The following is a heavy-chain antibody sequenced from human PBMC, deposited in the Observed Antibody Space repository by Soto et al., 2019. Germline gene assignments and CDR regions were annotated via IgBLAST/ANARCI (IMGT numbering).Heavy chain of an antibody. D-gene: IGHD2-15*01. CDR1: GGSISSGGYY. J-gene: IGHJ6*02. CDR2: IYYSGST. CDR3: ARASTRYCSGGSCYGYYYGMDV. V-gene: IGHV4-31*03. Sequence: SETLSLTCTVSGGSISSGGYYWSWIRQHPGKGLEWIGYIYYSGSTYYNPSLKSRVTISVDTSKNQFSLKLSSVTAADTAVYYCARASTRYCSGGSCYGYYYGMDVWGPGTTVTVSS.